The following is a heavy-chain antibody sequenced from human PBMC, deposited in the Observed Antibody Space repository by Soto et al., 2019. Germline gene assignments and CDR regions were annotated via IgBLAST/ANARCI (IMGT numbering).Heavy chain of an antibody. Sequence: SETLSLTCTVSGGSISSGGYYWSWIRQHPGKGLEWIGYIYYSGSTYYNPSLKSRVTISVDTSKNQFSLKLSSVTAADTAVYYCARGELLIGHYGMDVWGQGTTVTVSS. CDR1: GGSISSGGYY. CDR2: IYYSGST. D-gene: IGHD3-16*02. J-gene: IGHJ6*02. CDR3: ARGELLIGHYGMDV. V-gene: IGHV4-31*03.